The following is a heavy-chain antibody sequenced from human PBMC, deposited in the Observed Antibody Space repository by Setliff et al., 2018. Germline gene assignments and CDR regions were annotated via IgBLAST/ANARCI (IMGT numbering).Heavy chain of an antibody. V-gene: IGHV1-46*01. D-gene: IGHD3-22*01. CDR3: ARDRNDNYESSGYYYAGGYMDV. Sequence: ASVKVSCKASGYTFTSYYMHWVRQAPGQGLEWMGLINPTGGSTSYAQKFQGRVTMTRDTSTSTVSMELSSLRSEDTAVYYCARDRNDNYESSGYYYAGGYMDVWGKGTTVTVPS. CDR1: GYTFTSYY. CDR2: INPTGGST. J-gene: IGHJ6*03.